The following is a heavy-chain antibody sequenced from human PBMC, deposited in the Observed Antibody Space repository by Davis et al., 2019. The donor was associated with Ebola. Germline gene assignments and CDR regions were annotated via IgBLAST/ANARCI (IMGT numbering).Heavy chain of an antibody. J-gene: IGHJ4*02. Sequence: GESLKISCAASGFTFSDAWMTWVRQAAGKGLEWVGRIKSKIAGGTTDYAEPVKGRFTISRDDSKNTLYLHMNSLKTEDTAVYSCATDATAAGYFAYWGQGSLVTVSS. CDR2: IKSKIAGGTT. CDR1: GFTFSDAW. D-gene: IGHD6-13*01. V-gene: IGHV3-15*01. CDR3: ATDATAAGYFAY.